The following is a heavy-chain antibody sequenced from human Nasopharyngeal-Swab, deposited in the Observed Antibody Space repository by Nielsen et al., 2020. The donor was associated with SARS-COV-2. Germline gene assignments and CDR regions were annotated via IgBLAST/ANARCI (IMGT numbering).Heavy chain of an antibody. J-gene: IGHJ6*02. CDR2: ISGSGGST. CDR3: AKPPHDGYRGLYYYYYYGMDV. V-gene: IGHV3-23*01. D-gene: IGHD5-24*01. Sequence: GGSLRLSCAASGFTFSSYAMSWVRQAPGKGLEWVSAISGSGGSTYYADSVKGRFTISRDNSKNTLYLQMNSLRAEDTAVYYCAKPPHDGYRGLYYYYYYGMDVWGQGTTVTVSS. CDR1: GFTFSSYA.